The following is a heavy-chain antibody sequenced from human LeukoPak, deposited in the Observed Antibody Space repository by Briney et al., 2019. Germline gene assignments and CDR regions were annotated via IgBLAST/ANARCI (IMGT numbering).Heavy chain of an antibody. J-gene: IGHJ3*02. Sequence: KSSETLSLTCTVSGGPISSYYWSWIRQPPGKGLEWIGYIYYSGSTNYNPSLKSRVTISVDTSKNQFSLKLSSVTAADTAVYYCARGELMIDAFDIWGQGTMVTVSS. D-gene: IGHD3-16*01. CDR2: IYYSGST. CDR3: ARGELMIDAFDI. CDR1: GGPISSYY. V-gene: IGHV4-59*12.